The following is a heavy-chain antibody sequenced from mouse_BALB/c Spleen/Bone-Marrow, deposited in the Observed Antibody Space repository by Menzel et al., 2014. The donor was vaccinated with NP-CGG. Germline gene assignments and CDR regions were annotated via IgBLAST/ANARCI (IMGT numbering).Heavy chain of an antibody. CDR2: INPSNGGT. CDR1: GYTFSSYY. D-gene: IGHD1-1*01. J-gene: IGHJ1*01. V-gene: IGHV1S81*02. CDR3: TRSNYGYWYFYV. Sequence: QVTLKESGAELVKPGASVKLSCKASGYTFSSYYMYWVKQRPGQGLEWIGEINPSNGGTKFNEKFKSKATLTVDKSSSTAYMQLSSLTSEDSAVYYCTRSNYGYWYFYVWGAGTTVTVSS.